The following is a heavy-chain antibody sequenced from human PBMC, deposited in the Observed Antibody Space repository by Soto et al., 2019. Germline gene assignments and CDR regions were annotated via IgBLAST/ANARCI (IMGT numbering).Heavy chain of an antibody. V-gene: IGHV4-38-2*02. CDR2: IFHSGTT. J-gene: IGHJ4*02. D-gene: IGHD3-16*02. Sequence: LFLTCTVSGYSISSGYYWGWIRQPPGKGLEWIGIIFHSGTTYYNPSLRSRVTISVDTSKNHFSLKLNSVTAADTAVYYCARTDTFGGVVAPYFDYWGQGNLVTVSS. CDR1: GYSISSGYY. CDR3: ARTDTFGGVVAPYFDY.